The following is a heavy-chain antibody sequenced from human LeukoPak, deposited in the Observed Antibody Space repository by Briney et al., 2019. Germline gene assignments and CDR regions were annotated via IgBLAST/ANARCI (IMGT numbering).Heavy chain of an antibody. Sequence: GGSLRLSCAASGFTFSSYGMSWVRQAPGKGLEWVSAISGSGGSTYYADSVKGRFTISRDNSRNTLFLQMNSLRAEDTAVYYCAHGAMYQLDYWGQGTLVTVSS. CDR1: GFTFSSYG. V-gene: IGHV3-23*01. D-gene: IGHD2-2*01. CDR2: ISGSGGST. CDR3: AHGAMYQLDY. J-gene: IGHJ4*02.